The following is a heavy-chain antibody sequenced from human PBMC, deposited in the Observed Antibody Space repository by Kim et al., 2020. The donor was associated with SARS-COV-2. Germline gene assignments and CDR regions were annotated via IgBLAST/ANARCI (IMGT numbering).Heavy chain of an antibody. CDR3: AKFLSFGDTDYYGSGV. D-gene: IGHD3-10*01. Sequence: GGSLRLSCAASGFTFSSYGMHWVRQAPGKGLEWVAVISYDGSNKYYADSVKGRFTISRDNSKNTLYLQMNSLRAEDTAVYYCAKFLSFGDTDYYGSGVWGQGTLVTVSS. V-gene: IGHV3-30*18. CDR2: ISYDGSNK. J-gene: IGHJ4*02. CDR1: GFTFSSYG.